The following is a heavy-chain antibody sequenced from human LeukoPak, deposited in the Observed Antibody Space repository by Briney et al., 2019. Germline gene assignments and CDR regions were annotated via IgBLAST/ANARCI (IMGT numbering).Heavy chain of an antibody. V-gene: IGHV3-7*01. Sequence: GGSLRLSCATSGFTLSTYWMSWVRQAPGKGPEWVANIRHDGSEKTYVDSVKGRFTISRDNSKNTLYLQMNSLRAEDTAVYYCARERAESIAAAWDYWGQGTLVTVSS. CDR2: IRHDGSEK. J-gene: IGHJ4*02. D-gene: IGHD6-13*01. CDR3: ARERAESIAAAWDY. CDR1: GFTLSTYW.